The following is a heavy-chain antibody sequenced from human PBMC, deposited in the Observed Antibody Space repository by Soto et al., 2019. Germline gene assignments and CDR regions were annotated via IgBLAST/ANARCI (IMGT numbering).Heavy chain of an antibody. V-gene: IGHV3-23*01. CDR2: ISGSGGST. Sequence: PGGSLRLSCAASGFTFSSYAMSWVRQAPGKGLEWVSAISGSGGSTYYADSVKGRFTISRDNSKNTLYLQMNSLRAEDTAVYYRAKGKYSSSWYVWFDPWGQGTLVTVSS. CDR3: AKGKYSSSWYVWFDP. J-gene: IGHJ5*02. D-gene: IGHD6-13*01. CDR1: GFTFSSYA.